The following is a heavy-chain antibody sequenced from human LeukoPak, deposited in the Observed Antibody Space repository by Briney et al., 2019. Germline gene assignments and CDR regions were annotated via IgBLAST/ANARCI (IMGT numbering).Heavy chain of an antibody. CDR2: LNPYNGGT. V-gene: IGHV1-2*02. J-gene: IGHJ4*02. Sequence: GSSVKVSCKASGYTFTNQYMHWVRPAPGQGLEWMGWLNPYNGGTKYSQNFQGRVTMTRDTSISTAYMELSSLRSDDTAVYYCARGSVVGFDYWGQGTQVIVSS. CDR1: GYTFTNQY. CDR3: ARGSVVGFDY.